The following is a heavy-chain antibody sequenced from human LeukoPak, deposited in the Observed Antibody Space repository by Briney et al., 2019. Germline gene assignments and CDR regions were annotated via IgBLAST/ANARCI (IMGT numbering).Heavy chain of an antibody. J-gene: IGHJ4*02. V-gene: IGHV1-2*02. CDR3: ARGYYDILTGYYIDYFDY. CDR2: INSNSGCT. D-gene: IGHD3-9*01. CDR1: GYTFTGYY. Sequence: ASVTVSCKASGYTFTGYYMHWVRQAPGQGLEWMGWINSNSGCTNYAQKFQGRLTMTRDTSISTAYMEMSRLRSDDTAVYYCARGYYDILTGYYIDYFDYWGQGTLVTVSA.